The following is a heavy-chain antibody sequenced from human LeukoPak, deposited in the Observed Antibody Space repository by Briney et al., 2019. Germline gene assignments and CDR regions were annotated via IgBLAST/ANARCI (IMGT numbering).Heavy chain of an antibody. CDR1: GFTFSSYW. CDR3: AKKVVVGATSPYSDFQD. D-gene: IGHD1-26*01. J-gene: IGHJ1*01. Sequence: PGGSLRLSCAASGFTFSSYWMNWVRQAPGKGLVWVSRIASDGSSTTYADSVKGRFSISRDNSKNTLYLQMNSLRAEDTALYYCAKKVVVGATSPYSDFQDWGQGILVTVSS. V-gene: IGHV3-74*01. CDR2: IASDGSST.